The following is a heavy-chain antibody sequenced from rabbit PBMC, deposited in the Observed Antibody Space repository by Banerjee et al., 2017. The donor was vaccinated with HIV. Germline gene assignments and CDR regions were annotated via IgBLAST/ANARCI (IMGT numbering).Heavy chain of an antibody. J-gene: IGHJ4*01. D-gene: IGHD6-1*01. CDR2: IVTGSGST. CDR3: ARDPYSIYGAGDYGGL. Sequence: QSLEESGGDLVKPEGSLALTCKASGFSLSNNYVMCWVRQAPGKGLEWIGCIVTGSGSTYYASWAKGRFTISKTSSTTVTLQMTSLTAADTATYFCARDPYSIYGAGDYGGLWGQGTLVTVS. V-gene: IGHV1S40*01. CDR1: GFSLSNNYV.